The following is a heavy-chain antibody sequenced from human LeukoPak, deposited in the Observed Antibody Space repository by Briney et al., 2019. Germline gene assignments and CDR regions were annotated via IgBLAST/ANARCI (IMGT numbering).Heavy chain of an antibody. D-gene: IGHD5-18*01. J-gene: IGHJ4*02. CDR2: ISGSGGST. CDR3: AKDYTAMGFFDY. Sequence: GGSLRLSCAASGFTFSSYAMSWVRQAPGKGLEWVSAISGSGGSTYYADSVKGRFTISRDNSKNTLYLQMNCLRAEDTAVYYCAKDYTAMGFFDYWGQGTLVTVSS. V-gene: IGHV3-23*01. CDR1: GFTFSSYA.